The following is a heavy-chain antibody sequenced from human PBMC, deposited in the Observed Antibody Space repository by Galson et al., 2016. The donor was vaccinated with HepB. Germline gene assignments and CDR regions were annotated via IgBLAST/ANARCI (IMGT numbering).Heavy chain of an antibody. D-gene: IGHD3-16*01. CDR2: ISDSGSNT. J-gene: IGHJ4*02. CDR3: AREGLSGEPLDY. CDR1: GFTFSTYS. V-gene: IGHV3-48*02. Sequence: SLRLSCAASGFTFSTYSMNWVRQAPGKGLEWVSYISDSGSNTYYVDSVKGRFTISRDNAKNSLYLQMNSLSDEDTAVYYCAREGLSGEPLDYWGQGTLVTVSS.